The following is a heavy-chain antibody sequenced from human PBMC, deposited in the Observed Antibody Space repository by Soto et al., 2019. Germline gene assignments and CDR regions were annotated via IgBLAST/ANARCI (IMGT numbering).Heavy chain of an antibody. Sequence: ASVKVSCKASGYTLTSYGISWVRQAPGQGLEWMGWISAYNGNTNYAQKLQGRVTMTTDTSTSTAYMELRSLRSDDTAVYYCARAFQFKGAKSFGMTTETTGVYWGQGTLVTVSS. CDR3: ARAFQFKGAKSFGMTTETTGVY. CDR2: ISAYNGNT. J-gene: IGHJ4*02. D-gene: IGHD4-4*01. V-gene: IGHV1-18*04. CDR1: GYTLTSYG.